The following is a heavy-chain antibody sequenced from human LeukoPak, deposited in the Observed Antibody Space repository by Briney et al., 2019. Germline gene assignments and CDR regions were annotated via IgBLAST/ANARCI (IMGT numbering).Heavy chain of an antibody. Sequence: PSETLSLTCTVSGGSITNYYWSWMRQPPGQGLEWIGYIHYSGNTNYNPSLKSRVTISLDTSKNQFSLRLTSVTAADTAVYYCASTEWNYARWGQGTLVTVSS. CDR2: IHYSGNT. V-gene: IGHV4-59*08. CDR1: GGSITNYY. D-gene: IGHD1-7*01. CDR3: ASTEWNYAR. J-gene: IGHJ4*02.